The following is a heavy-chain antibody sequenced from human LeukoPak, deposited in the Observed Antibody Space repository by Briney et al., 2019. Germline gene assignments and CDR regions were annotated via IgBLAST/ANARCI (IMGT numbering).Heavy chain of an antibody. Sequence: SETLSLTCTVSGGSISSYYWSWIRQPPGKGLEWIGYIYYSGSTNYNPSLKSRVTISVDTSKNQFSLKLSSVTAADTAVYYCAMGDGYNYGVLQFDYWGQGTLVTVSS. D-gene: IGHD5-24*01. CDR2: IYYSGST. CDR3: AMGDGYNYGVLQFDY. J-gene: IGHJ4*02. CDR1: GGSISSYY. V-gene: IGHV4-59*01.